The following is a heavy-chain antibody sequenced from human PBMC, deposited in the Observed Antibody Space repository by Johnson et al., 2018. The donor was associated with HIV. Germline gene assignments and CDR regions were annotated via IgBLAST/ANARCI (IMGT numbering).Heavy chain of an antibody. CDR2: ISSSGSTI. J-gene: IGHJ3*02. CDR1: GFTFSSYE. V-gene: IGHV3-48*03. CDR3: ASPGTVVTGLAFDI. Sequence: MLLVESGGGLVQPGGSLRLSCAASGFTFSSYEMNWVRQAPGKGLEWVSYISSSGSTIYYADSVKGRFTISRDNSKNTLYLQMNSLRAEDTAVYYCASPGTVVTGLAFDIWGQGTMVTVS. D-gene: IGHD4-23*01.